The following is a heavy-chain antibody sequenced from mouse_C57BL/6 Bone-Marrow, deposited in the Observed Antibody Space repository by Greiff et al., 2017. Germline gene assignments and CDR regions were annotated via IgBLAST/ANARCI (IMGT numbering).Heavy chain of an antibody. J-gene: IGHJ1*03. V-gene: IGHV5-2*01. Sequence: EVLLVESGGGLVQPGESLKLSCESNEYEFPSHDMSWVRKTPAKRLELVAAINSDGGSTYYPDTMERRFIISRDNTKKTLYLQMSSRRSEDTALYYCARRSTASDWYFDVWGTGTTVTVSS. D-gene: IGHD1-2*01. CDR1: EYEFPSHD. CDR3: ARRSTASDWYFDV. CDR2: INSDGGST.